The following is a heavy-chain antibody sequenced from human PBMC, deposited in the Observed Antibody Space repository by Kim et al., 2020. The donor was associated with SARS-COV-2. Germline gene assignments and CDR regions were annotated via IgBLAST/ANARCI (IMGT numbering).Heavy chain of an antibody. V-gene: IGHV3-23*02. J-gene: IGHJ4*02. CDR3: AKGHRDGYTPGYFDS. Sequence: ASVKGRLTIPRDNYKSKLYLRMNSMRAEDTAVYYCAKGHRDGYTPGYFDSWGQGTLVTVSS. D-gene: IGHD5-12*01.